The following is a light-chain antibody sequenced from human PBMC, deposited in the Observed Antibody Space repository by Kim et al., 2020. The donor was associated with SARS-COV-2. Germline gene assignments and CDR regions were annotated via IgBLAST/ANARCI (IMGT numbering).Light chain of an antibody. Sequence: DTQMTQSPSSLSASVGDKVTITCRASQSISTYLNWYQQKPGKAPKLLIYAASSLPTGVPSRFSGSGSGTDFTLTISSLQPEDFATYYCQQSYSTFGQGTKLEI. J-gene: IGKJ2*01. CDR3: QQSYST. V-gene: IGKV1-39*01. CDR2: AAS. CDR1: QSISTY.